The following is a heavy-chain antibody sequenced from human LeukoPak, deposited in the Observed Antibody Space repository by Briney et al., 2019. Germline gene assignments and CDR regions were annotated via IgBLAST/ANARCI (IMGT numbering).Heavy chain of an antibody. CDR1: GYSISSGYY. J-gene: IGHJ4*02. CDR3: ARLVYNGSGIYHYFDY. CDR2: IHHSGRT. D-gene: IGHD3-10*01. V-gene: IGHV4-38-2*01. Sequence: SETLCLTCAVSGYSISSGYYWGWIRKPPGKGLEWIGSIHHSGRTYSNPSLKSRVTISVDTSENQFSLKLSSVTAADTAVYYCARLVYNGSGIYHYFDYWGQGTLVTVSS.